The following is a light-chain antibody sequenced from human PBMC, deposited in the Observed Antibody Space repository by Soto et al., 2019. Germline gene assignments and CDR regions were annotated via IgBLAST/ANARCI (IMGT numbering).Light chain of an antibody. V-gene: IGKV3-15*01. CDR1: QSVIST. CDR3: QQYNNWPG. Sequence: IVMPQSPATLSVSPGERATLSCTASQSVISTLAWHQQQPGQAPRLLIYGASTRATGIPARFSGSGSGTEFTLTISSLQSEDFAVYYCQQYNNWPGFGGGTKVDI. J-gene: IGKJ4*01. CDR2: GAS.